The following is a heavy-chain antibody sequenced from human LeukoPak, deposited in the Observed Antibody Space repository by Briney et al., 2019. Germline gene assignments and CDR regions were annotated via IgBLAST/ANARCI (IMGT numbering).Heavy chain of an antibody. V-gene: IGHV3-30*02. J-gene: IGHJ4*02. D-gene: IGHD7-27*01. CDR2: IRSDGTNK. CDR3: AKDGDGGPIGY. Sequence: GGSLRLSCAASGFTFSSYGMHWVRQAPGKGLEWVAFIRSDGTNKYYADSVKGRFTISRDNPKNTLYLQMNRLRAEDTAVYYCAKDGDGGPIGYWGQGTLVTVSS. CDR1: GFTFSSYG.